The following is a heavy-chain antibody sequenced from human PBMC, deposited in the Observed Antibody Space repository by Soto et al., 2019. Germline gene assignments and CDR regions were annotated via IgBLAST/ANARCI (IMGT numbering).Heavy chain of an antibody. J-gene: IGHJ5*01. D-gene: IGHD4-17*01. CDR3: ASPTVPDPSNWFDS. Sequence: PGGSLRLSCAASGFTFSSYSMNWVRQAPGKGLEWVSYISSSSSTIYYADSVKGRLTISRDNAKNSLYLQMNSLRAEDTAVYYCASPTVPDPSNWFDSWGQGTLVTVSS. V-gene: IGHV3-48*01. CDR1: GFTFSSYS. CDR2: ISSSSSTI.